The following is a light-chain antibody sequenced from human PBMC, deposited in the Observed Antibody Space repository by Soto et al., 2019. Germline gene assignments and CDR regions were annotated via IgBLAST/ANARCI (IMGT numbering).Light chain of an antibody. CDR3: LQYDNWPPRT. CDR1: QSVSTN. Sequence: EIVMTQSPATLSVSPGERATLSCRAGQSVSTNLAWYQQKPGQAPRLLIYGASTRATGIPARFSGSGSGTKFTLTISSLQSEDFAIYYCLQYDNWPPRTFGQGTKVEIK. J-gene: IGKJ1*01. V-gene: IGKV3-15*01. CDR2: GAS.